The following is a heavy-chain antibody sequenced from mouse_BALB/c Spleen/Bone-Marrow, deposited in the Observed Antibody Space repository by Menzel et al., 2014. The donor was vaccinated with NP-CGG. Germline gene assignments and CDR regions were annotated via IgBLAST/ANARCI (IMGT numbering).Heavy chain of an antibody. J-gene: IGHJ1*01. CDR2: IDLANGNT. CDR3: ARQEFAIYWYFDV. V-gene: IGHV14-3*02. Sequence: VQLQQSGAELVKPGASVKLSCSASGFNIKDTYMHWVKQRPEQGLEWIGRIDLANGNTKYDPKFQDKATITADTSSNTVDLQLSSLTFEDTAVYYCARQEFAIYWYFDVWGAGTTVTVSS. D-gene: IGHD1-3*01. CDR1: GFNIKDTY.